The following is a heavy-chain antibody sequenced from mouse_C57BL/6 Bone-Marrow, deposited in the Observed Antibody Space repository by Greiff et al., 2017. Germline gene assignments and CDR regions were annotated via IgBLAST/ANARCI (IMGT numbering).Heavy chain of an antibody. J-gene: IGHJ4*01. CDR1: GFTFSDYY. CDR2: ISNGGGST. V-gene: IGHV5-12*01. Sequence: EVKVVESGGGLVQPGGSLKLSCAASGFTFSDYYTYWVRQTPEKRLEWVAYISNGGGSTYYPDTVKGRFTISRDNAKNILYLQMSRLKSEDTAMYYCARHAMDYWGQSASVPASS. CDR3: ARHAMDY.